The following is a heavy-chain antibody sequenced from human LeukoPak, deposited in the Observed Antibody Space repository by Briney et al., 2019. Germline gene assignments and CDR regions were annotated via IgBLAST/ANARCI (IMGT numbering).Heavy chain of an antibody. CDR3: ARGRVYSSGRRSRYYFDY. D-gene: IGHD6-19*01. CDR2: IYSGGST. J-gene: IGHJ4*02. Sequence: GGSLRLSCAASGFTVSSNYMSWARQAPGKGLEWVSVIYSGGSTYYADSVKGRFTISRDNSKNTLYLQMNSLRAEDTAVYYCARGRVYSSGRRSRYYFDYWGQGTLVTVSS. V-gene: IGHV3-66*01. CDR1: GFTVSSNY.